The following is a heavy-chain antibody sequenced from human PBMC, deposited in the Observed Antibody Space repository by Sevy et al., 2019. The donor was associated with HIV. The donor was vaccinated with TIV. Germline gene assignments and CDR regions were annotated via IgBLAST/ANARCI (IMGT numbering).Heavy chain of an antibody. CDR2: IRSKAYGGTT. Sequence: GGSLRLSCTASGFTFGDYAMSWVRQAPGKGLEWVGFIRSKAYGGTTEYAAYVKGRFTIPRDDSKSIAYLQMNSLKTEDTAVYYCTRVPLPTYYDFWCGYSDAFDIWGQGTMVTVSS. CDR3: TRVPLPTYYDFWCGYSDAFDI. J-gene: IGHJ3*02. D-gene: IGHD3-3*01. V-gene: IGHV3-49*04. CDR1: GFTFGDYA.